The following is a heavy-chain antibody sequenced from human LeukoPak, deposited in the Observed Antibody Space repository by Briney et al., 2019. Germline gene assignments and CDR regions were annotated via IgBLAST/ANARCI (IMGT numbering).Heavy chain of an antibody. D-gene: IGHD6-19*01. V-gene: IGHV3-21*01. CDR2: ISSSSSYI. CDR3: ARDSGVAGIDY. CDR1: GFTFSSYS. J-gene: IGHJ4*02. Sequence: GGSLRLSCAASGFTFSSYSMNWVRQAPGKGLEWVSSISSSSSYIYYADSVKGRFTISRDNAKNSPYLQMNSLRAEDTAVYYCARDSGVAGIDYWGQGTLVTVSS.